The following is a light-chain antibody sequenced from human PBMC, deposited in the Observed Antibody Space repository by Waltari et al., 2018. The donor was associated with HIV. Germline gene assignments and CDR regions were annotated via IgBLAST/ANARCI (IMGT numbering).Light chain of an antibody. J-gene: IGLJ3*02. V-gene: IGLV1-47*01. Sequence: QSVLTQPPSASGTPGQRVTISCSGSSSNLGSNYVYWYQQLPGTAPKLIIYRNNQRPSGVPDRFSGSKSGTSASLAISGLRSEDEADYYCAAWDNSLSAPVFGGGTKLTVL. CDR3: AAWDNSLSAPV. CDR2: RNN. CDR1: SSNLGSNY.